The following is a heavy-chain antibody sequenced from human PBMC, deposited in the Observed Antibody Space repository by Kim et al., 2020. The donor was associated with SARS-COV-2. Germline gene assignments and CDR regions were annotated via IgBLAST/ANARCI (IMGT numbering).Heavy chain of an antibody. D-gene: IGHD4-17*01. CDR2: IRSKAYGGTT. CDR1: GFTFGDYA. Sequence: GGSLRLSCTASGFTFGDYAMSWVRQAPGKGLEWVGFIRSKAYGGTTEYAASVKGRFTISRDDSKSIAYLQMNSLKTEDTAVYYCTTSRPMTTVTNWRVKNGWHFDYWGQGTLVTVSS. CDR3: TTSRPMTTVTNWRVKNGWHFDY. V-gene: IGHV3-49*04. J-gene: IGHJ4*02.